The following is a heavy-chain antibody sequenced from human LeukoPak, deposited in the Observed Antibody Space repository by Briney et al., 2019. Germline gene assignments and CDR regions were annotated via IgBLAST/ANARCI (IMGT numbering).Heavy chain of an antibody. Sequence: PGGSLRLSCTPSGFRFSSYPMSWVRQAPGKGLEWVSSISTSGGTQYHADTVKGRFTISRDNSRNTLYLQMNSLGAEDTAIYYCAKDRSEGLLTGLLDNWGQGTMVAVSS. D-gene: IGHD3-9*01. J-gene: IGHJ4*02. V-gene: IGHV3-23*01. CDR2: ISTSGGTQ. CDR1: GFRFSSYP. CDR3: AKDRSEGLLTGLLDN.